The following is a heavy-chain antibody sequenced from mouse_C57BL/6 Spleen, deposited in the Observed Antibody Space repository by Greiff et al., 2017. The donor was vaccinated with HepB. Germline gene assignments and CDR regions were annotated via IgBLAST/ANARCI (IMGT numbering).Heavy chain of an antibody. CDR2: IYPRSGNT. CDR3: AREKVELANWAWFAY. J-gene: IGHJ3*01. Sequence: QVQLQQSGAELARPGASVKLSCKASGYTFTSYGISWVKQRTGQGLEWIGEIYPRSGNTYYNEKFKGKATLTADKSSSTAYMELRSLTSEDSAVYFCAREKVELANWAWFAYWGQGTLVTVSA. D-gene: IGHD4-1*01. V-gene: IGHV1-81*01. CDR1: GYTFTSYG.